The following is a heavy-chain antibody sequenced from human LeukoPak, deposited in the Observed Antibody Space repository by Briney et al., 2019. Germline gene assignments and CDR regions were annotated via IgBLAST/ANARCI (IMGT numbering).Heavy chain of an antibody. J-gene: IGHJ5*02. D-gene: IGHD3-10*01. CDR3: AREGFGELLRRFNWFDP. CDR2: IYYSGST. Sequence: SETLSLTCTVSGGSISSSSYYWGWIRQPPGKGLERIGSIYYSGSTYYNPSLKSRVTISVDTSKNQFSLKLSSVTAADTAVYYGAREGFGELLRRFNWFDPWGQGTLVTVSP. CDR1: GGSISSSSYY. V-gene: IGHV4-39*07.